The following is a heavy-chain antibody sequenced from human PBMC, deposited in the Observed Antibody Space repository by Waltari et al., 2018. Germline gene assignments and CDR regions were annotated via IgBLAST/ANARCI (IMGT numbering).Heavy chain of an antibody. CDR3: TTADYNYDMDV. Sequence: EVQLVESGGGLVQPGGSLKLSCAASGFTLSSYGVNWIRQAPGTGLEWMSYISRGSGTIYYADSVKGRFTVSRDNAKNSVYLQMNSLRGEDTAVYYCTTADYNYDMDVWGKGTTVTVSS. CDR2: ISRGSGTI. CDR1: GFTLSSYG. J-gene: IGHJ6*04. V-gene: IGHV3-48*04. D-gene: IGHD1-26*01.